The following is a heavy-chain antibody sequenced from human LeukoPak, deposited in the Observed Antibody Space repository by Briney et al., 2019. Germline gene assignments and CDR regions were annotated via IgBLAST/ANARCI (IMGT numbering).Heavy chain of an antibody. J-gene: IGHJ4*02. CDR2: ISWNSGSI. Sequence: PGGSLRLSCAASGFTFDDYAMPWVRQAPGKGLEWVSGISWNSGSIGYADSVKGRLTISRDNAKNSLYLQMNSLRAEDTALYYCAKDMGLTGTRGGFDYWGQGTLVTVSS. CDR1: GFTFDDYA. D-gene: IGHD1-20*01. V-gene: IGHV3-9*01. CDR3: AKDMGLTGTRGGFDY.